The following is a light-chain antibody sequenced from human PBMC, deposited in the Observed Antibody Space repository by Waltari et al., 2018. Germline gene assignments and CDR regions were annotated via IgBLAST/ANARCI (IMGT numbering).Light chain of an antibody. CDR1: SSNVGSYNL. V-gene: IGLV2-23*03. J-gene: IGLJ2*01. CDR3: CSNVGTSAF. Sequence: QAGPTQPASVSGSPGQSITISCTGTSSNVGSYNLVSWYQQHPGKAPKLIIYEGNKRPSGVSNRFSGSKSDNTASLTLSGLQPDDEADYYCCSNVGTSAFFGGGTKLTVL. CDR2: EGN.